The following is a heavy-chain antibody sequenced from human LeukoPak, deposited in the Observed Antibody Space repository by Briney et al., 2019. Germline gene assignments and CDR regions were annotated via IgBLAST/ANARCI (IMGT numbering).Heavy chain of an antibody. V-gene: IGHV1-69-2*01. CDR1: GYTFTDYY. D-gene: IGHD2-2*02. CDR2: LDPEDGET. CDR3: ARTDIVVVPAAINYFDY. J-gene: IGHJ4*02. Sequence: EATVKISCKVSGYTFTDYYIHWVQQAPGEGLEWMGLLDPEDGETIYAEKFQGRVTMTADTSTDTAYMELRSLRSDDTAVYYCARTDIVVVPAAINYFDYWGQGTLVTVSS.